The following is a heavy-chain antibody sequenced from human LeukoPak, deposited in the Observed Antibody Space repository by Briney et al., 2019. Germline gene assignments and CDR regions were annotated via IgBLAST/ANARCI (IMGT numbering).Heavy chain of an antibody. CDR2: ISGSGGST. CDR3: ATPQIMITFGGVIAPFDY. CDR1: GFTFSSYA. Sequence: GGSLRPSCAASGFTFSSYAMSWVRQAPGKGLEWVSAISGSGGSTYYADSVKGRFTISRDNSKNTLYLQMNSLRAEDTAVYYCATPQIMITFGGVIAPFDYWGQGTLVTVSS. J-gene: IGHJ4*02. V-gene: IGHV3-23*01. D-gene: IGHD3-16*02.